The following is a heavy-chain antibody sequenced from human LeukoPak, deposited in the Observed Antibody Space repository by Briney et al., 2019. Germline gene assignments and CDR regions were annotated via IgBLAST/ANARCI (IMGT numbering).Heavy chain of an antibody. J-gene: IGHJ5*02. CDR2: XXXSGST. Sequence: SETLSLTCTVSGGSISSGGYYWSWIRQHPGKGXXXXXXXXXSGSTYYNPSLKSRVTISVDTSKNQFSLKLSSVTAADTAVYYCARVLTDFWSGYYNWLDPWGQGTLVTVSS. D-gene: IGHD3-3*01. CDR1: GGSISSGGYY. V-gene: IGHV4-31*03. CDR3: ARVLTDFWSGYYNWLDP.